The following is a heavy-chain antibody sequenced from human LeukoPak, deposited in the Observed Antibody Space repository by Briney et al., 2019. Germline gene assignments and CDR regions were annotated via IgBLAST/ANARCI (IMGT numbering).Heavy chain of an antibody. V-gene: IGHV1-18*04. CDR2: ISAYNGNT. D-gene: IGHD2-2*01. CDR1: GYTFTGYF. CDR3: ARVQDIVVVPAAQIPDYYYGMDV. Sequence: GASVKVSCKASGYTFTGYFMHWVRQAPGQGLEWMGWISAYNGNTNYAQKLQGRVTMTTDTSTSTAYMELRSLRSDDTAVYYCARVQDIVVVPAAQIPDYYYGMDVWGQGTTVTVSS. J-gene: IGHJ6*02.